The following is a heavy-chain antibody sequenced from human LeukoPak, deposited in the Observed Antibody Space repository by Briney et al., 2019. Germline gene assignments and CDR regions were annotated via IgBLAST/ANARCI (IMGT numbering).Heavy chain of an antibody. CDR2: ISHDGTVQ. D-gene: IGHD5-18*01. CDR3: AKEGTALASSYFDY. Sequence: GGSLRLSCAAFGFTFSSYAMSWVRQAPGKGLEWVAVISHDGTVQHYADSVKGRFTISRDNSDNTLYLQMNSLRDEDTAMYYCAKEGTALASSYFDYWGQGTLITVSS. V-gene: IGHV3-30*18. CDR1: GFTFSSYA. J-gene: IGHJ4*02.